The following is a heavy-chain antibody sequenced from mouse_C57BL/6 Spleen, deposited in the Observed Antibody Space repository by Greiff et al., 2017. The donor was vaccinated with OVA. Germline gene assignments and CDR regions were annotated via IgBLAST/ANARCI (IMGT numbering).Heavy chain of an antibody. CDR2: ISSGGDYI. J-gene: IGHJ1*03. V-gene: IGHV5-9-1*02. CDR3: TRDLDYYGSSYWYFDV. Sequence: VESGEGLVKPGGSLKLSCAASGFTFRSYAMSWVRQTPEKRLEWVAYISSGGDYIYYADTVKGRFTISRDNARNTLYLQMSSLKSEDTAMYYCTRDLDYYGSSYWYFDVWGTGTTVTVSS. CDR1: GFTFRSYA. D-gene: IGHD1-1*01.